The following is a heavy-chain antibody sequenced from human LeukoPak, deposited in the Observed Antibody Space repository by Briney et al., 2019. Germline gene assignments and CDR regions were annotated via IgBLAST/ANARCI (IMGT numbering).Heavy chain of an antibody. Sequence: ASVKVSCKASGYTFTSYYMHWVRQAPGQGLEWMGIINPSGGSTSYAQKFQGRVTITTDTSTSTAYMELRSLRSDDTAVYYCARGGMVLYSARPPTKNWFDPWGQGTLVTVSS. V-gene: IGHV1-46*01. J-gene: IGHJ5*02. CDR2: INPSGGST. CDR1: GYTFTSYY. CDR3: ARGGMVLYSARPPTKNWFDP. D-gene: IGHD2-15*01.